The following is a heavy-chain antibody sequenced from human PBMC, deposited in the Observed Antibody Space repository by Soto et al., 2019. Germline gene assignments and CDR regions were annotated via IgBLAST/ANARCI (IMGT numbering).Heavy chain of an antibody. V-gene: IGHV4-30-4*01. D-gene: IGHD3-9*01. J-gene: IGHJ4*02. CDR2: IYYSGST. CDR1: GGSISSGDYY. Sequence: SETLSLTCTVSGGSISSGDYYWSWIRQPPGKGLEWIGYIYYSGSTYYNPSLKSRVTISVDTSKNQFSLKLSSVTAADTAVYYCASSLYYDILTGDLVYSCQAPLVTVSS. CDR3: ASSLYYDILTGDLVY.